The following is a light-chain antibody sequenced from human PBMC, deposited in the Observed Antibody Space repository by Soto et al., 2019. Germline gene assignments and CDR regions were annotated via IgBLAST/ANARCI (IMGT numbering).Light chain of an antibody. Sequence: DIQMTQFPSTLSASVGDRVTITCRASQSISRWLAWYRQKPGKAPEVLIWDASSLQRGAPSRFSGSGSGTEFTLTISSLQPEDFATYYCQQYNDYSTWTF. CDR2: DAS. CDR3: QQYNDYSTWT. V-gene: IGKV1-5*01. CDR1: QSISRW. J-gene: IGKJ1*01.